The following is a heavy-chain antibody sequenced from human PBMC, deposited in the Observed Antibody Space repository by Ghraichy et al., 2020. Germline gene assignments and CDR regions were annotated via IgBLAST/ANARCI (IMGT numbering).Heavy chain of an antibody. J-gene: IGHJ4*02. CDR1: GFTFSSYG. CDR3: ARDQGDVLTRSGYYFDH. V-gene: IGHV3-33*01. Sequence: GGSLRLSCAASGFTFSSYGMHWVRQSPGKGLEWVAVIWFDGNNKYYADSVKGRFTISRDNPKNTLYLQMNSLRAEDTAVYYCARDQGDVLTRSGYYFDHWGQGTLVTVSS. D-gene: IGHD4/OR15-4a*01. CDR2: IWFDGNNK.